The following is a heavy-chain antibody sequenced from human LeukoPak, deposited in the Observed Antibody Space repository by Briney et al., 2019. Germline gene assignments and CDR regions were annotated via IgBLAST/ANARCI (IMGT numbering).Heavy chain of an antibody. J-gene: IGHJ4*02. CDR1: VHRFDDYD. D-gene: IGHD1-26*01. CDR3: ARGTGRYYTYFDY. V-gene: IGHV3-9*01. Sequence: PGRTLRLSRAVCVHRFDDYDMHGVSHARGKGLECVTDISLHCDSSVYVGSAKGSLTISRDNAKNSMYLQMASVPPERTAFYYCARGTGRYYTYFDYWGKGILVTVSS. CDR2: ISLHCDSS.